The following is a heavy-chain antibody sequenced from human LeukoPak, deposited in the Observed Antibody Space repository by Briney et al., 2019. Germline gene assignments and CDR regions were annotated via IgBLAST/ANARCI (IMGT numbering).Heavy chain of an antibody. CDR2: ITSSGVST. J-gene: IGHJ4*02. Sequence: GGSLRLSCSASGFTFTSYGMSWVRQAPGKGLEWVSAITSSGVSTYYADSVKGRFTISRDNSKNMLYLQMNSLRAEDTAIYYCANRAPYYFDYWGQGTLVTVSS. CDR1: GFTFTSYG. CDR3: ANRAPYYFDY. V-gene: IGHV3-23*01.